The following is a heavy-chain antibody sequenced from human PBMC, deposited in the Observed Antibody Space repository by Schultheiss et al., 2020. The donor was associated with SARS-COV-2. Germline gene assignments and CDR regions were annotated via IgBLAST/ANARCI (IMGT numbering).Heavy chain of an antibody. D-gene: IGHD2-15*01. CDR3: AGGRDCSGGSCYSDWFDP. V-gene: IGHV4-34*01. CDR2: INHSGST. Sequence: SETLSLTCAVYGGSFSGYYWSWIRQPPGKGLEWIGEINHSGSTNYNPSLKSRVTISVDTSKNQFSLKLSSVTAADTAVYYCAGGRDCSGGSCYSDWFDPWGQGTLVTVSS. CDR1: GGSFSGYY. J-gene: IGHJ5*02.